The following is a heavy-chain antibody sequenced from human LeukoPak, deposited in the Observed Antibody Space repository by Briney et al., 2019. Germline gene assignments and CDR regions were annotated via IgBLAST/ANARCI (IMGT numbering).Heavy chain of an antibody. J-gene: IGHJ5*02. CDR3: AREMGIAAGFDP. CDR1: GYTFTSYD. Sequence: ASVKVSCKASGYTFTSYDINWVRQATGQGLERMGWMNPNSGNTGYAQKFQGRVTMTRNTSISTAYMELSSLRSEDTAVYYCAREMGIAAGFDPWDQGTLVTASS. V-gene: IGHV1-8*01. CDR2: MNPNSGNT. D-gene: IGHD6-13*01.